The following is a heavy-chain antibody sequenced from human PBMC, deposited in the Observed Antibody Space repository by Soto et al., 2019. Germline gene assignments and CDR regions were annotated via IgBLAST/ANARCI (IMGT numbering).Heavy chain of an antibody. Sequence: QVQLQESGPGLVKPSETLSLTCTVSGGSISSYYWSWIRQPPGKGLEWIGYIYYSGRTNYTPSRKSRVTISVATSKNHFSLKLSSVTAADTSVYYCARGPRGVWPYYFDSWGQGSLVTVSS. CDR1: GGSISSYY. CDR3: ARGPRGVWPYYFDS. CDR2: IYYSGRT. D-gene: IGHD3-10*01. V-gene: IGHV4-59*01. J-gene: IGHJ4*02.